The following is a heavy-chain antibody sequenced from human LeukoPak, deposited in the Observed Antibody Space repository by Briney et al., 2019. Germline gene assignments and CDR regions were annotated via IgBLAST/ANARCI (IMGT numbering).Heavy chain of an antibody. CDR1: GFTFSNYA. D-gene: IGHD6-13*01. CDR3: AKGHSSNWYSPFDY. V-gene: IGHV3-23*01. Sequence: GGSLGLSCAASGFTFSNYAMSWVRQAPGKGLEWVSVIRGSGGSANYADSVKGRFTISRDNSKHTLSLHMNSLRAEDTAVYYCAKGHSSNWYSPFDYWGQGTLVTVSS. CDR2: IRGSGGSA. J-gene: IGHJ4*02.